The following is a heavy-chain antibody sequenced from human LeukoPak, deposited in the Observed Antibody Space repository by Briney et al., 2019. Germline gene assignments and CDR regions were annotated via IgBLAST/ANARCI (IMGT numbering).Heavy chain of an antibody. CDR1: GGSISSYY. J-gene: IGHJ6*02. D-gene: IGHD3-16*01. CDR3: ATLRTRSYYGMDV. Sequence: PSETLSLTCTVSGGSISSYYWSWIRQPPGKGLEWIGYIYYSGSTNYNPSLKSRVTISVDTSKNQFPLKLSSVTAADTAVYYCATLRTRSYYGMDVWGQGTTVTVSS. V-gene: IGHV4-59*08. CDR2: IYYSGST.